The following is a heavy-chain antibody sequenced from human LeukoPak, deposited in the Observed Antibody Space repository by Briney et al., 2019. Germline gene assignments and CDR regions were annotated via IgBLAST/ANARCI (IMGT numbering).Heavy chain of an antibody. D-gene: IGHD1-26*01. J-gene: IGHJ4*02. CDR3: ASSGSYRFDY. CDR2: ITASGTAM. Sequence: GGSLRLSCAASGFSFSSYGMHWVRQAPGKGLEWVSHITASGTAMFYADSVKGRFTISRDNAKNSLYLQMNSLRDEDTAVYYCASSGSYRFDYWGQGTLVTVSS. V-gene: IGHV3-48*02. CDR1: GFSFSSYG.